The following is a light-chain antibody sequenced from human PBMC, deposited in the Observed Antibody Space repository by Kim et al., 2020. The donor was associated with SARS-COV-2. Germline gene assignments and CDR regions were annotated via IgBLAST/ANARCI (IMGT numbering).Light chain of an antibody. CDR2: GAS. V-gene: IGKV3-15*01. J-gene: IGKJ1*01. CDR3: HQYDDWPWT. Sequence: EIVLTQSPASLSVSPGERVTLSCRASQSVSTNLAWFRQKPGQAPRLLIYGASTRGTGVPATFSGSGSGTEFTLTISSLQSEDNAVYYCHQYDDWPWTFGQGTKVESK. CDR1: QSVSTN.